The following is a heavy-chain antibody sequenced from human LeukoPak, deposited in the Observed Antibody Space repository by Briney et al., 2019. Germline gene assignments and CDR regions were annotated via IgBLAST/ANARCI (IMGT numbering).Heavy chain of an antibody. Sequence: GGSLRLSCAASGFTFSSYAMSWVRQAPGKGLEWVSGISGSGGSTYYADSVKGRFTISRDNSKNTLYLQMNSLRAEDTAVYYCARANRRDGHISIDYWGQGTLVTVSS. CDR3: ARANRRDGHISIDY. V-gene: IGHV3-23*01. CDR2: ISGSGGST. CDR1: GFTFSSYA. D-gene: IGHD5-24*01. J-gene: IGHJ4*02.